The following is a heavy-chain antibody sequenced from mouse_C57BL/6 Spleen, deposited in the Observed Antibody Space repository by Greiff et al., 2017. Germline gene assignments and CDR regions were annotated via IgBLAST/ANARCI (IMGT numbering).Heavy chain of an antibody. V-gene: IGHV1-19*01. CDR2: INPYNGGT. D-gene: IGHD2-1*01. J-gene: IGHJ4*01. CDR3: ARCLYGNYGAMDD. CDR1: GYTFTDYY. Sequence: VQLQQSGPVLVKPGASVKMSCKASGYTFTDYYMNWVKQSHGKSLEWIGVINPYNGGTSYNQKFKGKATLTVDKSSSTAYMELNSLTSEDSAVYYCARCLYGNYGAMDDWGQGTSVTVSS.